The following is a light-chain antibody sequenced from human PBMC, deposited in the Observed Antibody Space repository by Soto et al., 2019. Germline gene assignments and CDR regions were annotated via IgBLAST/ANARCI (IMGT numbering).Light chain of an antibody. V-gene: IGLV2-8*01. Sequence: QSALTQPPSASGSLGQSVTISCTGTRSDIGGYNFVSWYRQSPGKAPKVVIDEVSKRPSGVPDRFSGSKSGNTASLPVSGLQADDEADYYCSSYAVSHTVIFGGGTKLTVL. CDR1: RSDIGGYNF. CDR2: EVS. CDR3: SSYAVSHTVI. J-gene: IGLJ2*01.